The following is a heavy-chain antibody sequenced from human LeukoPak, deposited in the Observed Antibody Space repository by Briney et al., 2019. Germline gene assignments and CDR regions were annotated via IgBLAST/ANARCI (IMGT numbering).Heavy chain of an antibody. CDR2: IYYSGST. CDR3: ARAPARSYHYYYYGMDV. Sequence: SETLSLTCTVSGGSISSYYWSWIRQPPGKGLEWIGYIYYSGSTNYNPSLKSRVTISVDTSKNQFSLKLSSVTAADTAVYYCARAPARSYHYYYYGMDVWGKGTTVTVSS. CDR1: GGSISSYY. V-gene: IGHV4-59*01. J-gene: IGHJ6*04.